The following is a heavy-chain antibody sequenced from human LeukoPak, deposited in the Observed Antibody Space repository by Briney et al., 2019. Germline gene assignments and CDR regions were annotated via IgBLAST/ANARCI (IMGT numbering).Heavy chain of an antibody. CDR2: MNPNSGNT. CDR1: GYTFTSYD. J-gene: IGHJ4*02. V-gene: IGHV1-8*01. D-gene: IGHD3-22*01. CDR3: ARSKFVRITMRPADS. Sequence: ASVKVSCKASGYTFTSYDINWVRQATGQGLEWMGWMNPNSGNTGYAQKFQGRVTMTRNTSISTAYMELSSLRSEDTAVYYCARSKFVRITMRPADSWGQGTLVTVSS.